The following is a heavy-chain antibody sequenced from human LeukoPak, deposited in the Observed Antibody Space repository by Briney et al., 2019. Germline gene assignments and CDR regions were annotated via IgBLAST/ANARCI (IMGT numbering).Heavy chain of an antibody. D-gene: IGHD3-3*01. V-gene: IGHV4-38-2*02. CDR3: ARVRTILRFLEWFSPGYFDY. CDR2: INHSGST. CDR1: GYSISSGYY. J-gene: IGHJ4*02. Sequence: SETLSLTCTVSGYSISSGYYWGWIRQPPGKGLEWIGEINHSGSTNYNPSLKSRVTISVDTSKNQFSLKLSSVTAADTAVYYCARVRTILRFLEWFSPGYFDYWGQGTLVTVSS.